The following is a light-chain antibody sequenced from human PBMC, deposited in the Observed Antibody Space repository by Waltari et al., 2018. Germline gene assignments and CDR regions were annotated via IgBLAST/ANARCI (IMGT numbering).Light chain of an antibody. V-gene: IGKV2-28*01. CDR1: QSLLHSNGYNY. J-gene: IGKJ4*01. CDR2: WGS. Sequence: DIVMTQSPLSLPVTPGEPASISCRSSQSLLHSNGYNYLDWYLQKPGQSPQLLIYWGSNRASGVPDRFSGSGSGTDFTLKISRVDAEDVGVYYCMQALQTPPTFGGGTKVEIK. CDR3: MQALQTPPT.